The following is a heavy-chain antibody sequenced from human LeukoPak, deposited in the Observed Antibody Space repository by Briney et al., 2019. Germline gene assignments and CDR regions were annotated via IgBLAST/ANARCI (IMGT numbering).Heavy chain of an antibody. CDR3: ARVPSYDYVWGSPDAFDI. J-gene: IGHJ3*02. CDR2: IYYSGST. CDR1: GGSISSGGYS. Sequence: SETLSLTCAVSGGSISSGGYSWSWIRQPPGKGLEWIGYIYYSGSTYYNPSLKSRVTISVDTSKNQFSLKLSSVTAADTAVYYCARVPSYDYVWGSPDAFDIWGQGTMVTVSS. V-gene: IGHV4-30-4*07. D-gene: IGHD3-16*01.